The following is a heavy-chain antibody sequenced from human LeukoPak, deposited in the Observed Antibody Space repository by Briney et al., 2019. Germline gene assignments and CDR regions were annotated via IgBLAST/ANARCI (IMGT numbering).Heavy chain of an antibody. CDR2: ISGSGGST. D-gene: IGHD6-13*01. CDR1: GFTFHSYA. CDR3: SKDGYTAFDP. V-gene: IGHV3-23*01. J-gene: IGHJ5*02. Sequence: GGSLRLSCAASGFTFHSYAMSWVRQAPGKGLEWASAISGSGGSTYYADSVKRRFTISRDNSKNTLHLQLNSQIAEDTDVDFCSKDGYTAFDPWGQGTLVTVSS.